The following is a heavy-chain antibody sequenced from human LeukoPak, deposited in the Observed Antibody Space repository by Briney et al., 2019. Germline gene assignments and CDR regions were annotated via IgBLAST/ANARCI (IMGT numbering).Heavy chain of an antibody. J-gene: IGHJ4*02. D-gene: IGHD1-26*01. CDR1: EYSFTSYW. V-gene: IGHV5-51*01. CDR3: ARHSSDYYENTHFDY. Sequence: GESLKISCKASEYSFTSYWIGWVRQMPGKGLEWVGITYPGDSDTRYSPSFQGQVTISADKSISTAYLQWGSLKASDTAMYYCARHSSDYYENTHFDYWGQGTLVTVSS. CDR2: TYPGDSDT.